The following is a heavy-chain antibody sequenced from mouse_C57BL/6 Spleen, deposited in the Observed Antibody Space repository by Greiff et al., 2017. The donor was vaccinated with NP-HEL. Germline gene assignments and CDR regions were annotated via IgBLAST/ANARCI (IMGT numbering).Heavy chain of an antibody. CDR1: GYTFTSYW. D-gene: IGHD1-1*01. CDR3: ARITTVVGYYFDY. CDR2: INPSSGYT. Sequence: VQLQQSGAELAKPGASVKLSCKASGYTFTSYWMHWVKQRPGQGLEWIGYINPSSGYTKYNQKFKDKATLTADKSSSTAYMQLSSLTYEDSAVYYCARITTVVGYYFDYWGQGTTLTVSS. J-gene: IGHJ2*01. V-gene: IGHV1-7*01.